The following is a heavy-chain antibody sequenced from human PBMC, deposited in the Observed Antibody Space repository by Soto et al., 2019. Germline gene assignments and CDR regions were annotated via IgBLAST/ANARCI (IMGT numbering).Heavy chain of an antibody. CDR3: GKGRTTTVYDGMDV. D-gene: IGHD4-4*01. V-gene: IGHV3-30*18. CDR1: GFTLSSHG. CDR2: ISYDGSNE. Sequence: QVQLVESGGGVVQPGRSLRLSCTASGFTLSSHGMHWVRQAPGKGLEWVAVISYDGSNEYYANSVKGRFTISRDNSKNTLFLQMNSLRAEDTAVDYCGKGRTTTVYDGMDVWGQGTTVTVSS. J-gene: IGHJ6*02.